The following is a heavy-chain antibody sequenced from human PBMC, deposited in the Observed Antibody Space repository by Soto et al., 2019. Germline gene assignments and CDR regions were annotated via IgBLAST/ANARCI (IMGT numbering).Heavy chain of an antibody. D-gene: IGHD1-26*01. Sequence: PGESLKISCQGSGYSFTGYWIAWVRQMPGNGLEWMGIIYPGDSDTRYSPSFQSQVTISADKSISTAYLQWGSLKASDTATYYCARDWEWEYGGGVAFDVWGQGTMVTVSS. J-gene: IGHJ3*01. CDR3: ARDWEWEYGGGVAFDV. CDR2: IYPGDSDT. CDR1: GYSFTGYW. V-gene: IGHV5-51*01.